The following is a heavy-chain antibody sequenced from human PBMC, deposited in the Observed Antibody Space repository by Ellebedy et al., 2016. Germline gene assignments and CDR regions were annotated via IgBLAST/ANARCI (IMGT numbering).Heavy chain of an antibody. Sequence: GGSLRLSCAASGFTFSSYAMSWVRQAPGKGLEWVSAISGSGGSTYYADSVKGRFTISRDNSKNTLYLQMNSLRAEDTAVYYCAKGGGTEWLDSGYFDYWGQGTLVTVSS. J-gene: IGHJ4*02. CDR1: GFTFSSYA. D-gene: IGHD6-19*01. CDR3: AKGGGTEWLDSGYFDY. CDR2: ISGSGGST. V-gene: IGHV3-23*01.